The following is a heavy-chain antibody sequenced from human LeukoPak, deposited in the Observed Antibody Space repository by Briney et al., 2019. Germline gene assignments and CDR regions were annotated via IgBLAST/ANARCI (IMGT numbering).Heavy chain of an antibody. J-gene: IGHJ4*02. V-gene: IGHV1-69*13. D-gene: IGHD4-17*01. CDR2: IIPIFGTA. CDR3: ARDWGDYGSEKGYYFDY. Sequence: ASVKVSCKASGGTFSSYAISWVRQAPGQGLEWMGGIIPIFGTANYAQKFQGRVTITADESTSTAYMELSSLRSEDTAVYYCARDWGDYGSEKGYYFDYWGQGTLVTVSS. CDR1: GGTFSSYA.